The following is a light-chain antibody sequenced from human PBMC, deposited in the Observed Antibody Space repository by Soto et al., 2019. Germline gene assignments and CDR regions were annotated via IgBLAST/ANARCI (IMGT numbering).Light chain of an antibody. V-gene: IGKV3-20*01. CDR1: QSVSSGY. Sequence: EIVLTQSPGTLSLSPGERATLSCRASQSVSSGYLAWYQQKPGQAPRLLIYGASSRATGIPDRFSGSGSGTVFTLTISRLEPEDFAVYYCQQYSISPRTFGQGTKVEIK. CDR3: QQYSISPRT. CDR2: GAS. J-gene: IGKJ1*01.